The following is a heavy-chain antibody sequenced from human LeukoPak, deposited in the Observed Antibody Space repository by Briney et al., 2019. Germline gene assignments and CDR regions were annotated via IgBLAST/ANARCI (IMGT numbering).Heavy chain of an antibody. CDR1: GGSISSGGYY. CDR2: IYYSGST. D-gene: IGHD3-16*02. CDR3: ARGSPYDYIWGSYRPHFFDY. Sequence: PSETLSLTCTVSGGSISSGGYYWSWIRQHPGKGLEWIGYIYYSGSTYYNPSLKSRVTISVDTSKNQFSLTLSSATAADTAVYYCARGSPYDYIWGSYRPHFFDYWGQGTLVTVSS. J-gene: IGHJ4*02. V-gene: IGHV4-31*03.